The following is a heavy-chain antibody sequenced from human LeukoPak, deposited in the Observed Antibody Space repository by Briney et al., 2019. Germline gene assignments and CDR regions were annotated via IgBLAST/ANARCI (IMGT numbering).Heavy chain of an antibody. CDR1: GFTFSSYA. Sequence: GGSLRLSCAASGFTFSSYAMSWVRQAPGKGLEWVSAISGSGGSTYYADFVKGRFTISRDNSKNTLYLQMNSLRAEDTAVYYCANPYYDFWSGYYGAFDIWGQGTMVTVSS. J-gene: IGHJ3*02. CDR2: ISGSGGST. CDR3: ANPYYDFWSGYYGAFDI. D-gene: IGHD3-3*01. V-gene: IGHV3-23*01.